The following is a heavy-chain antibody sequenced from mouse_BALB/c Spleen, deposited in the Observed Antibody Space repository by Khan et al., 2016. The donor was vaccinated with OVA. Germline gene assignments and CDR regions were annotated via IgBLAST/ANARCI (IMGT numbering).Heavy chain of an antibody. CDR3: ARGGLPFAY. V-gene: IGHV2-2*01. CDR1: GFSLSNYG. Sequence: QVQLKQSGPGLVQPSQSLSITCTVSGFSLSNYGIHWVRQSPGKGLEWLGVIWSGGSTDFNAAFISRLSISKDTSRSQVFFKMNSLQTDDSAIYYCARGGLPFAYWGQGTLVTVSA. CDR2: IWSGGST. J-gene: IGHJ3*01. D-gene: IGHD2-13*01.